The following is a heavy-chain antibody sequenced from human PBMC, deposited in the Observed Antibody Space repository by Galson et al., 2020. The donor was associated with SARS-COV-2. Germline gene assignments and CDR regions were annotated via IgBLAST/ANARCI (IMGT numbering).Heavy chain of an antibody. J-gene: IGHJ4*02. CDR3: ARQVYCGDDCYRSFDY. CDR2: IYPADSYT. CDR1: GYSFTNYW. Sequence: GESLKISCKGSGYSFTNYWIIWVRQMPGKGLEWMGRIYPADSYTNYSPSFQGHVTISADKSIDTAYLQWSSLKASDTAMYFCARQVYCGDDCYRSFDYWGQGTLVTVSS. V-gene: IGHV5-10-1*01. D-gene: IGHD2-21*02.